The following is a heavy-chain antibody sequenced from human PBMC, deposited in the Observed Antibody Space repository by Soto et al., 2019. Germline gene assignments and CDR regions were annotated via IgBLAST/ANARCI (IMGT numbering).Heavy chain of an antibody. CDR1: GFTFSSYG. CDR2: IWYDGSNK. Sequence: GGSLRLSCGASGFTFSSYGMHWVRQAPGKGLEWVAVIWYDGSNKYYADSVKGRFTISRDNSKNTLYLQMNSLRAEDTAVYYCARDSVQLRPYYYYYYMDVWGKGTTVTVSS. CDR3: ARDSVQLRPYYYYYYMDV. V-gene: IGHV3-33*01. D-gene: IGHD2-2*01. J-gene: IGHJ6*03.